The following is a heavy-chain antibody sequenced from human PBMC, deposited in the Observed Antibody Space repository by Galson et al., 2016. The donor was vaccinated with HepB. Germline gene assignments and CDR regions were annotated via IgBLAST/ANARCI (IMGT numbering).Heavy chain of an antibody. V-gene: IGHV1-18*01. CDR3: AAGNYDFWSGYYPVDY. D-gene: IGHD3-3*01. Sequence: SVKVSCKASGYTFTSYGISWVRQAPGQGLEWMGWISAYNGNTNYAQKLQGGVTMTTDTSTSTAYMELRSLRSDDTAVYYCAAGNYDFWSGYYPVDYWGQGTLVTVSS. CDR2: ISAYNGNT. J-gene: IGHJ4*02. CDR1: GYTFTSYG.